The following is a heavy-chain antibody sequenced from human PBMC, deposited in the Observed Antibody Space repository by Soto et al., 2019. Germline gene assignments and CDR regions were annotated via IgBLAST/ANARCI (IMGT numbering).Heavy chain of an antibody. CDR2: IRSKAKNYAT. Sequence: EVQLVESGGGLVQPGGSLKLSCAASGFTFSGSAMHWVRQASGKGLEWVGRIRSKAKNYATAYAASVKGRFTISRDDSKNTAYRQMSGQRPEDTAVSYCTRQRPCGGVRVRGGGDYWGQGTLVTVSS. CDR1: GFTFSGSA. D-gene: IGHD3-16*01. J-gene: IGHJ4*02. CDR3: TRQRPCGGVRVRGGGDY. V-gene: IGHV3-73*01.